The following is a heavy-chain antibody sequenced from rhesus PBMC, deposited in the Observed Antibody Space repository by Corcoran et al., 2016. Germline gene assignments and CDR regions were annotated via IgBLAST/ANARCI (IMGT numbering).Heavy chain of an antibody. CDR3: ARYQGGYSGSLTLDV. CDR1: GGSISSNY. CDR2: IYGGSGST. J-gene: IGHJ5-2*02. Sequence: QVQLQESGPGLVKPSETLSLTCAVSGGSISSNYWNWIRQSPGKGLEWIGYIYGGSGSTSDNPPIQSRVTSSPDTSKNQFCVRLSSVTAADAAVYYCARYQGGYSGSLTLDVWGRGVLVTVSS. V-gene: IGHV4-147*01. D-gene: IGHD3-16*01.